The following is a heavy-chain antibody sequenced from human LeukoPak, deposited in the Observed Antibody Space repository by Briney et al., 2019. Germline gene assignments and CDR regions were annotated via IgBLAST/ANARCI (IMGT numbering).Heavy chain of an antibody. J-gene: IGHJ4*02. V-gene: IGHV4-38-2*02. CDR1: GMSITSRHY. CDR2: TSHSDSP. CDR3: ARGSGYVCY. D-gene: IGHD5-12*01. Sequence: SETLSLTCSVSGMSITSRHYRGWIRPTPGKGLEWIGSTSHSDSPYYNPSLESRVTISLDTSRNLFSLKLTSVTAADTAVYFCARGSGYVCYWGQGTLVTVSS.